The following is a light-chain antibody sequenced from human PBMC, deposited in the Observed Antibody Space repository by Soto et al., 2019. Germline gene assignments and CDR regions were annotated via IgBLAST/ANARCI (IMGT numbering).Light chain of an antibody. J-gene: IGKJ1*01. V-gene: IGKV1-5*03. Sequence: DIQMTQSPSTLSASVGDRVTITCRASQSISSWLAWYQQKPGKAPKILIYKASSLESGVPSRFSGSGSGTEFTLTIISLQPDDFATYYCQQYNSFPTFGQGTKVEIK. CDR3: QQYNSFPT. CDR2: KAS. CDR1: QSISSW.